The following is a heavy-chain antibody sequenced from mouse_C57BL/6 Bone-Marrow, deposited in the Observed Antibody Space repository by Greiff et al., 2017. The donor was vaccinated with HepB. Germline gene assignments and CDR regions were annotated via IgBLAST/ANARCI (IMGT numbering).Heavy chain of an antibody. CDR1: GYTFTSYW. J-gene: IGHJ2*01. CDR2: IDPSDSYT. Sequence: QVQLQQPGAELVMPGASVKLSCKASGYTFTSYWMHWVKQRPGQGLEWIGEIDPSDSYTNYNQKFKGKSTLTVDKSSSTAYIQLSSLTSEDSAVYYCARSLDYWGQGTTLTVSS. CDR3: ARSLDY. V-gene: IGHV1-69*01.